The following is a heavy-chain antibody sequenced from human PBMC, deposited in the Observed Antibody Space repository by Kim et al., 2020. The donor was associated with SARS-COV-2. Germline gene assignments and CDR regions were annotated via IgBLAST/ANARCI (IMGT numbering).Heavy chain of an antibody. Sequence: TIYYAGTGKGRFTISRDNAKNSLYLQMNSLRDEDTAVYYCARDRDFGNNWFDPWGQGTLVTVSS. CDR3: ARDRDFGNNWFDP. J-gene: IGHJ5*02. V-gene: IGHV3-48*02. CDR2: TI. D-gene: IGHD3-3*01.